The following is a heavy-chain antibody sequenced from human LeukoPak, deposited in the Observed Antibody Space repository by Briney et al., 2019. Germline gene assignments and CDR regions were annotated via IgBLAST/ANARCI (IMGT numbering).Heavy chain of an antibody. CDR1: GDSLSSYY. V-gene: IGHV4-59*01. Sequence: SETLSLTCTVSGDSLSSYYWSCIRQPPQKGLWWRGYIYHSGSTNYNPSLKSRVTISADTSKDQFSLKLDSVTAADTAVYYCATGYSSTWYYFDYWGQGTVAPVTA. D-gene: IGHD6-13*01. CDR2: IYHSGST. J-gene: IGHJ4*02. CDR3: ATGYSSTWYYFDY.